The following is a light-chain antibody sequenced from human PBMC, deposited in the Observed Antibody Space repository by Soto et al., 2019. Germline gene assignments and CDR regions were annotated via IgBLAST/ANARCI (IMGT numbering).Light chain of an antibody. Sequence: QSVLTQPPSASGTPGQRVTISCSGSSSNIGSNTVNWYQQVPGTAPKLLIYGSNQRPSGVPDRFSGSKSGTSASLAISGLQSEEEADYYCAAWDDSLNSYVIFGGGTKLTVL. CDR2: GSN. CDR1: SSNIGSNT. J-gene: IGLJ2*01. CDR3: AAWDDSLNSYVI. V-gene: IGLV1-44*01.